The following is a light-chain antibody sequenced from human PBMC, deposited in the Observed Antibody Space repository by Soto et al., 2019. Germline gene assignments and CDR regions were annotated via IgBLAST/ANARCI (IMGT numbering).Light chain of an antibody. Sequence: EIVLTQSPATLSLSPGERATLSCRASQSVNSYMAWYQQKPDQPPRLLIYDASNRATGIPTRFSGSGSGTAFTLSIRSLEPEDFAVYYCQQRSNWPVYTFGQGTKLEIE. CDR2: DAS. V-gene: IGKV3-11*01. J-gene: IGKJ2*01. CDR1: QSVNSY. CDR3: QQRSNWPVYT.